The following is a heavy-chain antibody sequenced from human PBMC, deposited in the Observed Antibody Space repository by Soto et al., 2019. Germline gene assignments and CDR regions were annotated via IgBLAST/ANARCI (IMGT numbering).Heavy chain of an antibody. D-gene: IGHD6-13*01. CDR1: GGSISSGNYY. Sequence: SETLSLTCTVSGGSISSGNYYWSWIRQPPGKGLERIGFISYSGTTHYSASLRSRVSISVDTSKNQFSLKLSSVTATDTAVYYCARRHSSSFFDPWGQGTLVTVSS. J-gene: IGHJ5*02. CDR2: ISYSGTT. CDR3: ARRHSSSFFDP. V-gene: IGHV4-30-4*01.